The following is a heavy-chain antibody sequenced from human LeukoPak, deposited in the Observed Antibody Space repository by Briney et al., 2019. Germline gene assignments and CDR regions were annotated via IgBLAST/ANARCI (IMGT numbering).Heavy chain of an antibody. CDR3: VKDRRNPYRPEGPFDP. D-gene: IGHD1-14*01. V-gene: IGHV3-9*01. CDR2: INWISAST. CDR1: GFTFEDYA. Sequence: QAGGSLRLSCAASGFTFEDYAMHWVRQAPGKGLEWVSGINWISASTGYADSVKGRFTVSRDNVMNSLYLQMNSLRPEDTALYYCVKDRRNPYRPEGPFDPWGQGTLVTVSS. J-gene: IGHJ5*02.